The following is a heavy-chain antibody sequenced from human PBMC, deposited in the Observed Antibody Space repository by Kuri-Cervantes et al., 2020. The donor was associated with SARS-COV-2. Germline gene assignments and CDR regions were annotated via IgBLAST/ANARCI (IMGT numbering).Heavy chain of an antibody. CDR1: GYTFTSYG. Sequence: ASVKVSCKASGYTFTSYGISWVRQAPGQGLEWMGWISAYNGNTNYAQKLQGRVTMTTDTSTSTAYMELRSLRSDDTAVYYCAKDGITWDYYYMDVWGKGTTVTVSS. CDR3: AKDGITWDYYYMDV. D-gene: IGHD1-7*01. V-gene: IGHV1-18*01. J-gene: IGHJ6*03. CDR2: ISAYNGNT.